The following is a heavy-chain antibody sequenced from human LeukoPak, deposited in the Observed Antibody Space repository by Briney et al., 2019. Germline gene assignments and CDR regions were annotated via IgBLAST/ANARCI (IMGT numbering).Heavy chain of an antibody. D-gene: IGHD3-16*01. Sequence: PGGSLRLSCAASGFTFSSYEMNWVRQAPGKGLEWVSYISSSGNNIYYADSVKGRFTISRDNAKNSLYLQMNSLRAEDSGLYYCARAGGYFDYWGQGTLVTVSS. CDR1: GFTFSSYE. J-gene: IGHJ4*02. CDR3: ARAGGYFDY. CDR2: ISSSGNNI. V-gene: IGHV3-48*03.